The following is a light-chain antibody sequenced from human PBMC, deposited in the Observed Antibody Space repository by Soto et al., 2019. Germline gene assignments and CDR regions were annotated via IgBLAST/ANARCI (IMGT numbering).Light chain of an antibody. CDR3: QQRSDWFT. CDR1: QSVSSY. V-gene: IGKV3-11*01. J-gene: IGKJ5*01. CDR2: DAS. Sequence: EIVLTQSPATLSLSPGERATLSCRASQSVSSYLAWYQQKPGQAPRLLIYDASNRATGIPARFSGSGSGTDFTLTISSLEPEDFGLYYCQQRSDWFTFGQGTRLENK.